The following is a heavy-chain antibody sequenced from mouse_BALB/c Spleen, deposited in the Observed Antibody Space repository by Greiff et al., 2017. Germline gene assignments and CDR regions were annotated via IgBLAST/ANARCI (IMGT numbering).Heavy chain of an antibody. Sequence: VQLQQPGAELVRPGASVKLSCKASGYTFTSYWINWVKQRPGQGLEWIGNIYPSDSYTNYNQKFKDKATLTVDKSSSTAYMQLSSPTSEDSAVYYCTKGGYDYDEVGAMDYWGQGTSVTVSS. J-gene: IGHJ4*01. V-gene: IGHV1-69*02. CDR1: GYTFTSYW. CDR3: TKGGYDYDEVGAMDY. D-gene: IGHD2-4*01. CDR2: IYPSDSYT.